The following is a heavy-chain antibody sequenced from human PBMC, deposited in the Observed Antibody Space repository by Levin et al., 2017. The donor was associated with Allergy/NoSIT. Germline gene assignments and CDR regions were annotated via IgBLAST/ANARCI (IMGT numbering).Heavy chain of an antibody. CDR3: ARGEVQYYYGY. Sequence: GGSLRLSCAASGFTFSSYWMHWVRQAPGKGLVWVSRINSDGSSTSYADSVKGRFTISRDNAKNTLYLQMNSLRAEDTAVYYCARGEVQYYYGYWGQGTLVTVSS. J-gene: IGHJ4*02. V-gene: IGHV3-74*01. CDR2: INSDGSST. D-gene: IGHD3-10*01. CDR1: GFTFSSYW.